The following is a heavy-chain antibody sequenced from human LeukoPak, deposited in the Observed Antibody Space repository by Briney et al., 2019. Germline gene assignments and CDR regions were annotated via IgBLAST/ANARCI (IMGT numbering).Heavy chain of an antibody. CDR1: GFTFSSYS. D-gene: IGHD2-21*02. J-gene: IGHJ3*02. Sequence: KSGGSLRLSCAASGFTFSSYSMNWVRQAPGKGLEWVSSISSSSSYIYYADSVKGRFTISRDNAKNSLYLQMNSLRAEDTAVYYCARSSLAYCGGDCLGSAFDIWGQGTMVTVSS. CDR2: ISSSSSYI. CDR3: ARSSLAYCGGDCLGSAFDI. V-gene: IGHV3-21*01.